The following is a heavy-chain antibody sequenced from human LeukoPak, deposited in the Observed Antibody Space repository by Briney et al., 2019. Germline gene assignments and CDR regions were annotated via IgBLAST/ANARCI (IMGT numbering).Heavy chain of an antibody. CDR1: GFTFSSYG. D-gene: IGHD2-21*02. J-gene: IGHJ4*02. Sequence: GGSLRLSCAASGFTFSSYGMSWVRQAPGKGLEWVSYISSSSSTIYYADSVKGRFTISRDNAKNSLYLQMNSLRAEDTAVYYCARALLVVVTDWGQGTLVTVSS. CDR3: ARALLVVVTD. CDR2: ISSSSSTI. V-gene: IGHV3-48*01.